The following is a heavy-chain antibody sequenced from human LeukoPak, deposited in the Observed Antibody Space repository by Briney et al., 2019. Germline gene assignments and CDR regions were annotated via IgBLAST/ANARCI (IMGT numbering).Heavy chain of an antibody. J-gene: IGHJ4*02. D-gene: IGHD3-22*01. CDR2: ISGGGGST. CDR3: AKSSYYDASGYYREFYFDS. V-gene: IGHV3-23*01. CDR1: GFTFSSYA. Sequence: GGSLRLSCAASGFTFSSYAMSWVRQAPGKGLEWVSSISGGGGSTHYVDSVKGRFTISRDKTKNTLYLQMNSLRAEDTAVYYCAKSSYYDASGYYREFYFDSWGQGTLVTVSS.